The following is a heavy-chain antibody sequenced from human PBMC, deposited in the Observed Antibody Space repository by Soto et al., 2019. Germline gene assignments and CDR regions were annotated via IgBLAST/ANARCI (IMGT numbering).Heavy chain of an antibody. Sequence: SEILSLTCTVSGGSISSYYWSWIRQPPGKGLEWIGYIYYSGSTNYNPSLKSRVTISVDTSKNQFSLKLSSVTAADTAVYYCAREAAAKFDYWGQGTLVTVSS. CDR2: IYYSGST. CDR1: GGSISSYY. V-gene: IGHV4-59*01. J-gene: IGHJ4*02. D-gene: IGHD6-13*01. CDR3: AREAAAKFDY.